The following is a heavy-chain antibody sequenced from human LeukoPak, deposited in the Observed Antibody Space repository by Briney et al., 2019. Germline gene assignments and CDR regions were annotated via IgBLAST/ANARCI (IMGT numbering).Heavy chain of an antibody. CDR1: GFTFSSFA. Sequence: GGSLRLSCAASGFTFSSFAMSWVRQAPGKGLEWVSGFSDNRGTTYYAVSVKGRFTISRDNSKNTVYLQMNSLRAEDTAIYYCAKVYSTGWSYFDYWGQGILVTVSS. V-gene: IGHV3-23*01. D-gene: IGHD6-19*01. CDR2: FSDNRGTT. J-gene: IGHJ4*02. CDR3: AKVYSTGWSYFDY.